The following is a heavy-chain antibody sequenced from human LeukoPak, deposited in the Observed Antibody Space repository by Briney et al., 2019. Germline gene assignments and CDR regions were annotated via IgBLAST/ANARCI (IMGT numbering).Heavy chain of an antibody. CDR2: INPNSGGT. CDR3: AGYSYGYGDYYYYYMDV. V-gene: IGHV1-2*02. CDR1: GYTFTGYY. D-gene: IGHD5-18*01. Sequence: ASVKVSCKASGYTFTGYYMHWVRQAPGQGLEWMGWINPNSGGTNYAQKFQGRVTMTRDTSISTAYMELSSLRSEDTAVYYCAGYSYGYGDYYYYYMDVWGKGTTVTISS. J-gene: IGHJ6*03.